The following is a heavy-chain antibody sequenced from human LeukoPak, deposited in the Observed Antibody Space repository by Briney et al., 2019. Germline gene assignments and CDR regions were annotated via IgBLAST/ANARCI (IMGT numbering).Heavy chain of an antibody. D-gene: IGHD3-10*01. V-gene: IGHV3-33*01. J-gene: IGHJ6*02. CDR3: ARKRGFGNYYYYGMDV. CDR2: IWYDGSNK. Sequence: GSLRLSCAASGFIFSNYGVHWVRQAPGKGLEWVAVIWYDGSNKYYADSVKGRFTISRDNSENTLYLQMSSLRAEDTAVYFCARKRGFGNYYYYGMDVWGQGTTVTVSS. CDR1: GFIFSNYG.